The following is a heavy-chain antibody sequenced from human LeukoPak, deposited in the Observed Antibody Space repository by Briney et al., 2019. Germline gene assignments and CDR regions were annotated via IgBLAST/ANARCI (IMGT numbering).Heavy chain of an antibody. CDR2: ISYDGSNK. Sequence: GGSLRLSCAASGFTFSSYDMHWVRQAPGKGLEWVAVISYDGSNKYYADSVKGRFTISRDNSKNTLYLQMNSLRAEDTAVYYCAKASTPPGMLYYYYYMDVWGKGTTVTVSS. J-gene: IGHJ6*03. D-gene: IGHD3-10*02. CDR1: GFTFSSYD. V-gene: IGHV3-30*18. CDR3: AKASTPPGMLYYYYYMDV.